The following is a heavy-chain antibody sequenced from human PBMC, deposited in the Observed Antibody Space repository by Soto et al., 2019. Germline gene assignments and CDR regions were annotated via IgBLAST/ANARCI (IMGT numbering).Heavy chain of an antibody. CDR3: ALRSMAVVPEY. Sequence: QVQLQESGPGLVKPSETLSLTCAVSGDSISSYYCMWIRQPPGKGLESIGYLYYGRIANYNPSLKSRVPLSGDTSTNQCSLNLSSMTAADAAVYYCALRSMAVVPEYWGQGTLVTVSS. CDR2: LYYGRIA. V-gene: IGHV4-59*01. CDR1: GDSISSYY. J-gene: IGHJ4*02. D-gene: IGHD3-22*01.